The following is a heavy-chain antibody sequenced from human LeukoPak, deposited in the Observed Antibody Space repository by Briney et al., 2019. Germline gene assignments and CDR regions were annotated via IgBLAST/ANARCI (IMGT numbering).Heavy chain of an antibody. J-gene: IGHJ4*02. CDR1: GGSISSNNW. D-gene: IGHD6-6*01. Sequence: SETLSLTCAVSGGSISSNNWWSWVRKPPGKGLEWIGEMYHSGSINYNPSLMSRVTISVDKSKNQSSLIMRSVTAADTAVYYCARDVGARLPGYWGQGTLVTVSS. CDR2: MYHSGSI. CDR3: ARDVGARLPGY. V-gene: IGHV4-4*02.